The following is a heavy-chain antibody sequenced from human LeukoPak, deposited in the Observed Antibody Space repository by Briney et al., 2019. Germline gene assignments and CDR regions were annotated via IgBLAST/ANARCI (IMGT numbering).Heavy chain of an antibody. V-gene: IGHV4-59*12. CDR2: IYYSGST. CDR3: ASRLLWFFSYAFDI. D-gene: IGHD3-10*01. J-gene: IGHJ3*02. CDR1: GGSISSYY. Sequence: SETLSLTCTVSGGSISSYYWSWIRQPPGKGLEWIGYIYYSGSTNYNPSLKSRVTISVDTSKNQFSLKLSSVTAADTAVYYCASRLLWFFSYAFDIWGQGTMVTVSS.